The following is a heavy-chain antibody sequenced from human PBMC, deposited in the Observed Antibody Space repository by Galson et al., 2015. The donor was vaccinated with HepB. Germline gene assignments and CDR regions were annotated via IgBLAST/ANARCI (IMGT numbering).Heavy chain of an antibody. J-gene: IGHJ3*02. Sequence: SLRLSCAASGFTFSSYAMSWVRQAPGKGLEWVSAISGSGGSTYYADSVKGRFTISRDNSKNTLYLQMNSLRAEDKAVYYCAKARRGYRSQDAFDIWGQGTMVPVSS. CDR2: ISGSGGST. CDR3: AKARRGYRSQDAFDI. CDR1: GFTFSSYA. D-gene: IGHD5-18*01. V-gene: IGHV3-23*01.